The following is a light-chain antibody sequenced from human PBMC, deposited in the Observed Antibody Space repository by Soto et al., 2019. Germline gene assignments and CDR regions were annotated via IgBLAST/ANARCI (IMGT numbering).Light chain of an antibody. Sequence: ALAKSPVALSLSPGERATLSCRASQSVSTDLAGYQQKPGQALRLLIYDASNRATGIPVRFAGSGSVTGLALTCRSLRPEVCGIYYCQHPPTPFGGGTKVQI. CDR3: QHPPTP. J-gene: IGKJ4*01. V-gene: IGKV3-11*01. CDR2: DAS. CDR1: QSVSTD.